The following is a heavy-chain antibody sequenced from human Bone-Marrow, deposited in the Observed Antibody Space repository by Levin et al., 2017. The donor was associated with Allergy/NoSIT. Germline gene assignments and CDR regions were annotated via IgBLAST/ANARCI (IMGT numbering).Heavy chain of an antibody. CDR3: ARSLTVVPGVVWSNFPRPPQKAFDV. V-gene: IGHV4-59*01. D-gene: IGHD3-10*01. CDR2: IFSREGT. CDR1: GDSISSSY. J-gene: IGHJ3*01. Sequence: SETLSLTCIVSGDSISSSYWTWIRQSPGKGLEWIGDIFSREGTTYNPSLKSRVTISLDPSKNQVSLSLTSVTPADTAVYYCARSLTVVPGVVWSNFPRPPQKAFDVWGQGTRVTVSS.